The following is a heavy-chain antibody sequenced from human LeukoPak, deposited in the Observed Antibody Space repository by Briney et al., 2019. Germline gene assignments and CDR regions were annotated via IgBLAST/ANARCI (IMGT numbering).Heavy chain of an antibody. J-gene: IGHJ4*02. CDR2: IIPIFGTA. D-gene: IGHD3-22*01. CDR3: ARVYYDSSGYYHFDY. V-gene: IGHV1-69*13. Sequence: EASVKVSCKASGGTFSSYAISWARQAPGQGLEWMGGIIPIFGTANYAQKFQGRVTITADESTSTAYMELSSLRSEDTAVYYCARVYYDSSGYYHFDYWGQGTLVTVSS. CDR1: GGTFSSYA.